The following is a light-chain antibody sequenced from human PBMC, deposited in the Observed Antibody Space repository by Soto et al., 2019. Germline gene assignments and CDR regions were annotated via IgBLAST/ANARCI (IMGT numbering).Light chain of an antibody. Sequence: EIVMTQSPATLWVSPGERATISYRASQSVSSNLAWYQQKPGQAPRLLIYGASTRATGIPARFSGSGSGTEFTLTISSLQSEDFAVYYCQQYNNWPSWTFGQGTKVEIK. CDR1: QSVSSN. V-gene: IGKV3-15*01. CDR2: GAS. CDR3: QQYNNWPSWT. J-gene: IGKJ1*01.